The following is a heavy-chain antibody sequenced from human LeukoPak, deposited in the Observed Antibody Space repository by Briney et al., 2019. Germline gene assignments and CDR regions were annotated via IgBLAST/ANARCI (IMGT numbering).Heavy chain of an antibody. CDR2: IKSKTDGGTT. J-gene: IGHJ4*02. CDR1: GFTFSNAW. Sequence: GGSLRLPCAASGFTFSNAWMSWVRQAPGKGLEWVGRIKSKTDGGTTDYAAPVKGRFTISRDDSKNTLYLQMNSLKTEDTAVYYCTTAVYYYGSGSYYSDYWGQGTLVTVSS. CDR3: TTAVYYYGSGSYYSDY. D-gene: IGHD3-10*01. V-gene: IGHV3-15*01.